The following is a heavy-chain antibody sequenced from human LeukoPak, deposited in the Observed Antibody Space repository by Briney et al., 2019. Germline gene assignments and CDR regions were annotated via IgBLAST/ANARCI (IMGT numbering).Heavy chain of an antibody. CDR2: ISHTGRT. CDR1: GVSFSGYY. Sequence: SETLSLTCAVSGVSFSGYYWSWIRQPPGKGPEWVGEISHTGRTSYNPSLKSRVTISLDTSKNQFSLRLSFVTAADTAMYYCTKTSPGIPLDFWGQGTLVTVSS. D-gene: IGHD1-26*01. CDR3: TKTSPGIPLDF. J-gene: IGHJ4*02. V-gene: IGHV4-34*01.